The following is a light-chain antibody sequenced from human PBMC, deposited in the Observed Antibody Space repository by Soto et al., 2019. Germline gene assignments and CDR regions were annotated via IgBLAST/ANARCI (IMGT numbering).Light chain of an antibody. CDR3: SSYTSTPVVFGGVV. CDR2: DVS. Sequence: QSALTQPASVSGSPGQSITISCTGTSSDVGGYNYVSWYQQHPGKAPKLMIYDVSDRPSGVSNRFSGSKSGNTASLTISGLQAEDEADYYCSSYTSTPVVFGGVVFGGGTKLTVL. CDR1: SSDVGGYNY. J-gene: IGLJ2*01. V-gene: IGLV2-14*03.